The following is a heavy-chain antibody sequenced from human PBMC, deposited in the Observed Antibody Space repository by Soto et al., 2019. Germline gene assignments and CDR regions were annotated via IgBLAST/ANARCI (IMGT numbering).Heavy chain of an antibody. J-gene: IGHJ6*04. CDR2: INTYNGNT. D-gene: IGHD3-16*01. V-gene: IGHV1-18*01. CDR3: AMVDVYVTPSPQDV. CDR1: GYTFTRYG. Sequence: QVQLVQSGAEVKNPGASVKVSCKASGYTFTRYGIGWARQAPGQGLEWMGWINTYNGNTNYAQNVQGRVTLTTDTATSTADMELRSLRSNATAIYYCAMVDVYVTPSPQDVWGKGTTVIVSS.